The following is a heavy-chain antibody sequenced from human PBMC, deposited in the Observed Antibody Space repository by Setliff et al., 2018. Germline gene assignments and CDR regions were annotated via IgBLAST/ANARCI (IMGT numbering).Heavy chain of an antibody. CDR1: GGTFSSYV. Sequence: SVKVSCKASGGTFSSYVISWVREAPGQGLEWMGGIIPMFGTNYAQKFQGRVTITADESTSTAYMELSSLGSEDTAVYYCAGGQPLVRKYYYYYMDVWGKGTTVTVS. CDR2: IIPMFGT. J-gene: IGHJ6*03. V-gene: IGHV1-69*13. CDR3: AGGQPLVRKYYYYYMDV. D-gene: IGHD3-10*01.